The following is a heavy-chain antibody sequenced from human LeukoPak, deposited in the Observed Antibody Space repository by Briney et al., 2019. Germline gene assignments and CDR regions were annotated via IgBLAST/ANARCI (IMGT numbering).Heavy chain of an antibody. J-gene: IGHJ5*02. CDR2: VNPNSGGT. CDR3: ARDGRIIAARGNWFDP. V-gene: IGHV1-2*02. CDR1: GYTFTGYY. Sequence: ASVKVSCKASGYTFTGYYMHWVRQAPGQGLEWMGWVNPNSGGTNYAQKFQGRVTMTRDTSISTAYMELSRLRSDDTAVYYCARDGRIIAARGNWFDPWGQGTLVTVSS. D-gene: IGHD6-6*01.